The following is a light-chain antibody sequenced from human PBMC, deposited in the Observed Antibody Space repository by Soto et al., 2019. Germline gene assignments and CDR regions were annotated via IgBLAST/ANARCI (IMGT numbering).Light chain of an antibody. V-gene: IGLV1-47*01. Sequence: QPVLTQPPSASGTPGQRVTISCSGSSSNIGTNYVCWYQQLPETAPKLLIYRNNQRPSGVPDRFSGSKSGTSASLAISGLRSEDEADYYYAAWDDNLSDLVFGGGTKVTVL. CDR2: RNN. CDR3: AAWDDNLSDLV. CDR1: SSNIGTNY. J-gene: IGLJ2*01.